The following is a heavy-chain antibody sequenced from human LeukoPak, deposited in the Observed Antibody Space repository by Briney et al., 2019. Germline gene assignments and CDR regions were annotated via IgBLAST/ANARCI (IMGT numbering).Heavy chain of an antibody. CDR3: ARETGNLIYYFDY. CDR1: GASIRSYF. CDR2: IYSSGST. Sequence: KPSETLSLTCTVSGASIRSYFWSWIRQPPGKGLEWIGYIYSSGSTNYNPSFKSRVTISVDTSKNQFSLKLRSVTATDTAVYYCARETGNLIYYFDYWGQGTLVTVSS. V-gene: IGHV4-59*01. D-gene: IGHD7-27*01. J-gene: IGHJ4*02.